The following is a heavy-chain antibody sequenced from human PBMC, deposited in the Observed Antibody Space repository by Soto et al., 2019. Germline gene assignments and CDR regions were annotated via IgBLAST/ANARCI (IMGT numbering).Heavy chain of an antibody. V-gene: IGHV1-3*01. D-gene: IGHD4-17*01. J-gene: IGHJ6*02. CDR2: INAGNGNT. Sequence: ASVKVSCKASGYTFTSYAMHWVRQAPGQRLEWMGWINAGNGNTKYSQKFQGRVTITRDTSASTAYMELSSLRSEDTAVYYCARVCRYGDAGYYYYYHGMDVWGQGTTVTVSS. CDR1: GYTFTSYA. CDR3: ARVCRYGDAGYYYYYHGMDV.